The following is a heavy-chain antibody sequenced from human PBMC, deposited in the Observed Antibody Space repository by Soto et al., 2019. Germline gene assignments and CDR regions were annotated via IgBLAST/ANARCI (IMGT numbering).Heavy chain of an antibody. CDR2: ISAYNGNT. D-gene: IGHD6-19*01. CDR1: GYTFTSYG. Sequence: ASVKVSCKASGYTFTSYGISWVRQAPGQGLEWMGWISAYNGNTNYAQKLQGRVTMTTDTSTSTAYMELRSLRSDDTAVYYCATDFLVFQVHSSATLFDFSCPGTLVTVSS. J-gene: IGHJ4*02. V-gene: IGHV1-18*04. CDR3: ATDFLVFQVHSSATLFDF.